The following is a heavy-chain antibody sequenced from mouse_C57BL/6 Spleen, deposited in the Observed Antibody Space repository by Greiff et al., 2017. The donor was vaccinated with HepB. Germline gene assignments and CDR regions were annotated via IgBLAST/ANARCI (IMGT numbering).Heavy chain of an antibody. CDR1: DSEVFPIAN. CDR3: ARHHYYGSSSYAMDY. J-gene: IGHJ4*01. CDR2: ILPSIGRT. Sequence: QVQLKESGSELRSPGSSVKLSCKDFDSEVFPIANMSWVRQKPGHGFEWIGGILPSIGRTIYGEKFEDKATLDADTLSNTAYLELNSLTSEDSAIYYCARHHYYGSSSYAMDYWGQGTSVTVSS. V-gene: IGHV15-2*01. D-gene: IGHD1-1*01.